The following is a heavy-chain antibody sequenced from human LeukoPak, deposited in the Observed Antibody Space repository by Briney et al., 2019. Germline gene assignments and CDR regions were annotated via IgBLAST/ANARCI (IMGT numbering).Heavy chain of an antibody. CDR3: ARAPPVGEDYYYYYYMDV. Sequence: SETLSLTCAVYGGSFSGYYWSWIRQPPGKGLEWIGEINHSGSTNYNPSLKSRATISVDTSKNQFSLKLSSVTAADTAVYYCARAPPVGEDYYYYYYMDVWGKGTTVTVSS. CDR1: GGSFSGYY. D-gene: IGHD3-3*01. J-gene: IGHJ6*03. CDR2: INHSGST. V-gene: IGHV4-34*01.